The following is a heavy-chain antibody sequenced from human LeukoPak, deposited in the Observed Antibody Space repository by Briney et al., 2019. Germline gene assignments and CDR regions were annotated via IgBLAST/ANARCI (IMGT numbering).Heavy chain of an antibody. CDR3: ARGLHAVDY. CDR1: GGSISSYY. J-gene: IGHJ4*02. D-gene: IGHD5-24*01. Sequence: SETLSPTCTVSGGSISSYYWSWIRQPPGKGLEWIGYIYYSVSTNYNPSLKSRVTISVDTSKNQFSLKLSSVTAADTAVYYCARGLHAVDYWGQGTLVTVSS. CDR2: IYYSVST. V-gene: IGHV4-59*01.